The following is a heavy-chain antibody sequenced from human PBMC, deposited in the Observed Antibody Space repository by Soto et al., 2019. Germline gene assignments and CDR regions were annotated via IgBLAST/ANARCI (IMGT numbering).Heavy chain of an antibody. CDR1: GFTVSSNY. V-gene: IGHV3-53*01. Sequence: EVQMVESGGGLIQPGGSLRLSCAAFGFTVSSNYMTWVRQAPRKGLEWVSVIYSGGSTYYADSVKGRFTISRDNSRNTLYLQMNSLRAEDTAVYYCARGFPSMAYYGEYYFDKWGQGTLVTVSS. J-gene: IGHJ4*02. CDR3: ARGFPSMAYYGEYYFDK. D-gene: IGHD3-10*01. CDR2: IYSGGST.